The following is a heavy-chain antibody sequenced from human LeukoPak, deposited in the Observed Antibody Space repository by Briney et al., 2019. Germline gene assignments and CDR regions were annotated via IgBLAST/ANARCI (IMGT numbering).Heavy chain of an antibody. Sequence: GASVKVSCKASGYTFTSYGISWVRQAPGQGREWMGWISAYNGNTNYAQKLQGRVTMTTDTSTSTAYMELRSLRSDDTAVYYCARGKFYYDSSGYEPWGQGTMVTVSS. CDR3: ARGKFYYDSSGYEP. CDR2: ISAYNGNT. CDR1: GYTFTSYG. J-gene: IGHJ3*01. D-gene: IGHD3-22*01. V-gene: IGHV1-18*01.